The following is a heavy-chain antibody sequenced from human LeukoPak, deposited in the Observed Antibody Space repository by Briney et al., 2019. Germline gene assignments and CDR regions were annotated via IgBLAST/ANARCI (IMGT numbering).Heavy chain of an antibody. CDR3: ARRVYYYYYMDV. Sequence: GGSLRLSCAASGFTFSDYYMSWIRQAPGKGLEWVSYISSSGSTIYYADSVKGRFAISRDSAKNSLYLQMNSLRAEDTAVYYCARRVYYYYYMDVWGKGTTVTVSS. CDR2: ISSSGSTI. J-gene: IGHJ6*03. V-gene: IGHV3-11*01. CDR1: GFTFSDYY.